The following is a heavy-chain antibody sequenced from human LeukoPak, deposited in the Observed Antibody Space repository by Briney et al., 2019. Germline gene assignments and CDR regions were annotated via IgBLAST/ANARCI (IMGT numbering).Heavy chain of an antibody. CDR2: INHSGST. D-gene: IGHD5-12*01. CDR1: GGSFSGYY. CDR3: ARGRYGGYRYYYYGMDV. Sequence: SETLSLTCAVYGGSFSGYYWSWIRQPPGKGLEWIGEINHSGSTNYNPPLKSRVTISVDTSKNQFSLKLSSVTAADTAVYYCARGRYGGYRYYYYGMDVWGQGTTVTVSS. V-gene: IGHV4-34*01. J-gene: IGHJ6*02.